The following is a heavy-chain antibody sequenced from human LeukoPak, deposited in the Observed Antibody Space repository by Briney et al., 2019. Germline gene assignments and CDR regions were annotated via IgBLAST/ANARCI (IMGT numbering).Heavy chain of an antibody. CDR1: GYTFTSYG. D-gene: IGHD3-22*01. Sequence: ASVKVSCEASGYTFTSYGISWVRQAPGQGLEWMGWISAYNGNTNYAQKLQGRVTMTTDTSTSTAYMELRSLRSDDTAVYYCARVSDNYYDSSGTFDYWGQGTLVTVSS. CDR2: ISAYNGNT. V-gene: IGHV1-18*01. J-gene: IGHJ4*02. CDR3: ARVSDNYYDSSGTFDY.